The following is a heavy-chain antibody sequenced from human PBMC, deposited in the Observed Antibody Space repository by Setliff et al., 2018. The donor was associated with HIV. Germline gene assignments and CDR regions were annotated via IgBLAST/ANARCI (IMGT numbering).Heavy chain of an antibody. J-gene: IGHJ2*01. CDR3: ARSSYYVSSGYYYPRGYFDL. D-gene: IGHD3-22*01. CDR2: IYYSGST. Sequence: SETLSLTCTVSGGSISSSSCYWGWIRQPPGKGLEWIGSIYYSGSTYYNPSLKSRVTISVDTSKNQFSLKLSSVTAADTAVYYCARSSYYVSSGYYYPRGYFDLWGRGTLVTVSS. CDR1: GGSISSSSCY. V-gene: IGHV4-39*01.